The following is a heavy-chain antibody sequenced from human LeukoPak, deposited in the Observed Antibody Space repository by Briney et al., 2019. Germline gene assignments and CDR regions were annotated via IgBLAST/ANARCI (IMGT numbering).Heavy chain of an antibody. Sequence: ASVKVSCKASGGTFISYAISWVRQAPGQGLEWMGGIIPIFGTASYAQKFQGRVTITADESTSTAYMELSSLRSEDTAVYYCAKKSGVAAAGHYYYGMGVWGQGTTVTVSS. CDR2: IIPIFGTA. CDR3: AKKSGVAAAGHYYYGMGV. J-gene: IGHJ6*02. V-gene: IGHV1-69*01. D-gene: IGHD6-13*01. CDR1: GGTFISYA.